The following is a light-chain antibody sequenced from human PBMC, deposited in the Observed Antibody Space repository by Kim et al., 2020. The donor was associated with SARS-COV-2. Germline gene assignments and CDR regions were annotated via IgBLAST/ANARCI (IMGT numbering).Light chain of an antibody. V-gene: IGLV3-19*01. CDR2: GKN. CDR1: SLRNYY. J-gene: IGLJ3*02. CDR3: NSRDSSGNHWV. Sequence: ALGQTVRITCQGDSLRNYYASWYQQKPGQAPVLVIHGKNNRPSGIPDRFSGSTSGHTASLTITGAQAEDEADYYCNSRDSSGNHWVFGGGTQLTVL.